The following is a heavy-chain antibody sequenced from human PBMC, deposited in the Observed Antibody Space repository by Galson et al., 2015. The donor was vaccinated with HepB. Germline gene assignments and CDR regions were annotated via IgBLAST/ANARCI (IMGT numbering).Heavy chain of an antibody. Sequence: SVKVSCKASGGTLSSYAISWVRQAPGQGREWMGGIIAIFGTANYAQKFQGRVTTTADESTSTAYMELSSLRSEDTAVYYCASVDIVAGYWGQGTLVTVSS. CDR1: GGTLSSYA. V-gene: IGHV1-69*13. J-gene: IGHJ4*02. CDR2: IIAIFGTA. CDR3: ASVDIVAGY. D-gene: IGHD2-15*01.